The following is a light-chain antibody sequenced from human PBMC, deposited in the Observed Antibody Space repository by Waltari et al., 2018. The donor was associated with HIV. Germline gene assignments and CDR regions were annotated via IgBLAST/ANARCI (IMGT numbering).Light chain of an antibody. CDR2: SVF. CDR1: QSISNY. Sequence: DIQMTQSPSSLSASVGDRVIITCRANQSISNYLNWYQQKPGRAPNLLIYSVFNLQRGVPSKFSGSGSWTDFTLTIISLQPEDFATYYCQQSYSTVVTFGGGTKVEIK. CDR3: QQSYSTVVT. V-gene: IGKV1-39*01. J-gene: IGKJ4*01.